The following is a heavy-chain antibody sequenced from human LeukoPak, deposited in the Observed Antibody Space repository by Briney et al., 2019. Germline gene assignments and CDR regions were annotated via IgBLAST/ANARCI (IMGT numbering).Heavy chain of an antibody. V-gene: IGHV3-48*03. CDR3: AGLVAVAFDI. CDR1: GFTFSSYE. J-gene: IGHJ3*02. Sequence: GGSLRLSCAASGFTFSSYEMNWVRQAPGKGLEWVSYISSSGSTIYYGDSVKGRFTISRDNAKNSLYLQMNSLRAEDTAVYYCAGLVAVAFDIWGQGTMVTVSS. CDR2: ISSSGSTI. D-gene: IGHD2-15*01.